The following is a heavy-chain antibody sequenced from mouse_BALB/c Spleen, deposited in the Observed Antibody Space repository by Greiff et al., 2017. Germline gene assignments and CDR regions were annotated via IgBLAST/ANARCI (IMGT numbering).Heavy chain of an antibody. CDR3: ASQGYYYGSSYGYFDV. J-gene: IGHJ1*01. CDR2: ISTYYGDA. CDR1: GYTFTDYA. V-gene: IGHV1S137*01. Sequence: QVQLQQSGAELVRPGVSVKISCKGSGYTFTDYAMHWVKQSHAKSLEWIGVISTYYGDASYNQKFKGKATMTVDKSSSTAYMELARLTSEDSAIYYCASQGYYYGSSYGYFDVWGAGTTVTVSS. D-gene: IGHD1-1*01.